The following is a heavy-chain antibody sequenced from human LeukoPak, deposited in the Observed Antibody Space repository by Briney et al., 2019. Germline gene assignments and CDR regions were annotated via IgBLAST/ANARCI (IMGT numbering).Heavy chain of an antibody. J-gene: IGHJ2*01. Sequence: SETLSLTCTVSGGSISGYYWSWIRQPPGKGLEWIGEINHSGSTNYNPSLKSRVTISVDTSKNQFSLKLSSVTAADTAVYYCARALHDYGDPSYWYFDLWGRGTLVTVSS. V-gene: IGHV4-34*01. CDR3: ARALHDYGDPSYWYFDL. CDR2: INHSGST. CDR1: GGSISGYY. D-gene: IGHD4-17*01.